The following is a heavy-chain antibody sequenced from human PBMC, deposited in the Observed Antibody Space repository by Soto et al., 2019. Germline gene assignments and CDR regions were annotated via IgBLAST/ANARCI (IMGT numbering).Heavy chain of an antibody. CDR1: GFTFATYA. Sequence: GSLRLSCAASGFTFATYAMSWVRQAPGKGLEWVSAISATGISTHYADSVKGRVTISRDNSANTLSLEMSSLTAEDTAVYYCARDKDTSSWPGFDFWGHGTLVTVS. D-gene: IGHD2-2*01. V-gene: IGHV3-23*01. CDR3: ARDKDTSSWPGFDF. CDR2: ISATGIST. J-gene: IGHJ4*01.